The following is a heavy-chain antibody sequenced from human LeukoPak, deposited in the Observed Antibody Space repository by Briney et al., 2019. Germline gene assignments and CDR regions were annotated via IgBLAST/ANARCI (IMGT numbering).Heavy chain of an antibody. Sequence: ASVKVSCKASGYTSTGYYMHWVRQAPGQGLEWMGWINPNSGGTNYAQKFQGRVTMTRDTSISTAYMELSRLRSDDTAVYYCAKDFWSGFIHWFDPWGQGTLVTVSS. J-gene: IGHJ5*02. D-gene: IGHD3-3*01. CDR3: AKDFWSGFIHWFDP. CDR2: INPNSGGT. CDR1: GYTSTGYY. V-gene: IGHV1-2*02.